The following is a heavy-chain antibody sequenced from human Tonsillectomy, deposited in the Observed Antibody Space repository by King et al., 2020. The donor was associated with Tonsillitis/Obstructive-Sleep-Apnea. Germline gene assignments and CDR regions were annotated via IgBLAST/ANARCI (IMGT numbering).Heavy chain of an antibody. CDR3: ARVPLTGGYRSNAFDI. Sequence: QLVQSGGGVVRPGGPLRLSCAASGFTFDDYGMSWVRQAPGKGLEWVSGINWNGGSTGYADSVKGRFTISRDNAKNSLYLQMNSLRAEDTALYHCARVPLTGGYRSNAFDIWGQGTMVTVSS. CDR1: GFTFDDYG. CDR2: INWNGGST. D-gene: IGHD6-13*01. J-gene: IGHJ3*02. V-gene: IGHV3-20*01.